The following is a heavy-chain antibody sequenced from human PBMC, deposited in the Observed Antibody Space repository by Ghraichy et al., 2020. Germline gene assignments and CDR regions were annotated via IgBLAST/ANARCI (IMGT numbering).Heavy chain of an antibody. J-gene: IGHJ4*02. V-gene: IGHV1-24*01. Sequence: ASVKVSCKDSGYTLTELSMHWVRQAPGKGLEWMGGFDPEGGETIYAAKFQGRVTMTEDTSTDTVYMELSSLRSEDTAVYYCTTATRALDYGDYGCFDSWGQGTLVTVSS. D-gene: IGHD4-17*01. CDR1: GYTLTELS. CDR3: TTATRALDYGDYGCFDS. CDR2: FDPEGGET.